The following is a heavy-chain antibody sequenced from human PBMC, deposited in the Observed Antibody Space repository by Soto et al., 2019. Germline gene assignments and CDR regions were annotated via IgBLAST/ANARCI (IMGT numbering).Heavy chain of an antibody. Sequence: QVQLQESGPGLVKPSETLSLTCTVSGGSISNYYWSWVRQSPGKGLEWIGYIFYIGTTNYNPSLKSRVTISLAPSKNQFALKLRSVTAADTAVYYCVRGGGGYGNGTIDYWGQGTLVTVSS. D-gene: IGHD5-18*01. V-gene: IGHV4-59*01. J-gene: IGHJ4*02. CDR1: GGSISNYY. CDR3: VRGGGGYGNGTIDY. CDR2: IFYIGTT.